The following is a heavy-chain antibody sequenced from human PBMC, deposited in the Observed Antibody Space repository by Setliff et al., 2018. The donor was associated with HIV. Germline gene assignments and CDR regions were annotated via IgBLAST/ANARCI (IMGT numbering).Heavy chain of an antibody. D-gene: IGHD1-26*01. J-gene: IGHJ4*02. V-gene: IGHV1-3*04. CDR1: GYTFTAYA. Sequence: ASVKVSRKASGYTFTAYAIHWVRQAAGQSLEWMGSINTVNGNTAYSQTFRGRVTISRATSATTVYMELSSLRFEDTALYFCARNALGGYYDFWGRGTLVTVSS. CDR2: INTVNGNT. CDR3: ARNALGGYYDF.